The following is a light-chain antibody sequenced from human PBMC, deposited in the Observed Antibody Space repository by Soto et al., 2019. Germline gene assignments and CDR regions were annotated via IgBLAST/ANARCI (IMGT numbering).Light chain of an antibody. J-gene: IGKJ4*01. V-gene: IGKV3-11*01. CDR3: QHRSNWPA. CDR1: QSVSSY. Sequence: EIVFTQSPATLSLSPGERDTLSCRASQSVSSYLAWYQQKPGQAPRLLIYDASQRATGIAARFSGSGSGTDFTLTISSLEPEDFALYYCQHRSNWPAFGGGTKVDIK. CDR2: DAS.